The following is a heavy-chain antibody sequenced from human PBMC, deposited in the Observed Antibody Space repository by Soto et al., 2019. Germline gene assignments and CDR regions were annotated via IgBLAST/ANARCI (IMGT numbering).Heavy chain of an antibody. D-gene: IGHD3-3*01. Sequence: PGGSLRLSCIASGFTFGDYAMSWFRQAPGKGLEWVGFIRSKVYGGTTEYAASVKGRFTISRDDSIRNAYLQMNSLKTEDTAVFYCSSTIFGVVIPGGYYYGMDVWGQGTTVTVAS. CDR2: IRSKVYGGTT. CDR3: SSTIFGVVIPGGYYYGMDV. V-gene: IGHV3-49*03. J-gene: IGHJ6*02. CDR1: GFTFGDYA.